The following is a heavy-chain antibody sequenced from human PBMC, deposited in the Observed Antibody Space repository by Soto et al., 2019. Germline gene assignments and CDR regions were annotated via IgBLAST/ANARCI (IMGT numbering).Heavy chain of an antibody. CDR1: GGSITISRHF. J-gene: IGHJ5*02. D-gene: IGHD6-25*01. CDR2: IYFTGNT. V-gene: IGHV4-39*01. CDR3: AGQTFTIAAASHGRSNWFDP. Sequence: PSETLSLTCTASGGSITISRHFWGWVRQPPGKGLEWIGTIYFTGNTYYTPSLKSRLTMSIDTSKNEFSLRLNSVTAADTAVYYCAGQTFTIAAASHGRSNWFDPWGPGTLVTVSS.